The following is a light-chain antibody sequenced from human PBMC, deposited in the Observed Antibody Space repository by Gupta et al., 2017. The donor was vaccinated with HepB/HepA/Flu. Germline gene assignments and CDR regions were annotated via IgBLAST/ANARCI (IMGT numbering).Light chain of an antibody. J-gene: IGLJ2*01. CDR2: NNN. CDR1: SSNIGSNN. Sequence: QSVLTQPPSGSGTPGQRVTISCSGSSSNIGSNNVNWYQQLPGTAPKLLMYNNNKRPSGVPDRFSGSKSGTSASLAISGLQSEDEADYYCAAWDDSLNGHVVFGGGTKLTVL. V-gene: IGLV1-44*01. CDR3: AAWDDSLNGHVV.